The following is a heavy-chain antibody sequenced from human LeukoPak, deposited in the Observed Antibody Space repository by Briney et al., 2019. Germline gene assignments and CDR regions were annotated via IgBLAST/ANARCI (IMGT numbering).Heavy chain of an antibody. CDR1: GYTFTSYD. Sequence: PGASVKVSCKASGYTFTSYDINWVRQATGQGLEWMGWMNPNSGNTGYAQKFQDRVTMTRSTSISTAYMELSSLRSEDTAVYYCARGRWTGYCTSASCYSGLDPWGQGTLVTVSS. D-gene: IGHD2-2*02. J-gene: IGHJ5*02. V-gene: IGHV1-8*01. CDR3: ARGRWTGYCTSASCYSGLDP. CDR2: MNPNSGNT.